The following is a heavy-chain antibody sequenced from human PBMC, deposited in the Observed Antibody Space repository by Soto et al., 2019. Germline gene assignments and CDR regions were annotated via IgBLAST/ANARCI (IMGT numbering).Heavy chain of an antibody. CDR3: VGSSLPYYYYGMDV. CDR1: GFTVSSNY. D-gene: IGHD6-6*01. Sequence: GGSPRLSCPASGFTVSSNYSSWVRQPQGKGLEWVSVIYSGGSTYYADPVKGRFTISRDNSKNTLYLQMNSLTTEDTAVYYWVGSSLPYYYYGMDVWGQGTTVTVSS. V-gene: IGHV3-53*01. J-gene: IGHJ6*02. CDR2: IYSGGST.